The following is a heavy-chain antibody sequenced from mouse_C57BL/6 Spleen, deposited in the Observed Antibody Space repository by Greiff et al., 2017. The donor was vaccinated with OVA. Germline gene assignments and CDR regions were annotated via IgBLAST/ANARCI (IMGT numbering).Heavy chain of an antibody. V-gene: IGHV1-72*01. J-gene: IGHJ4*01. D-gene: IGHD1-1*01. Sequence: QVQLKQPGAELVKPGASVKLSCKASGYTFTSYWMHWVKQRPGRGLEWIGRIDPNSGGTKYNEKFKSKATLTVDKPSSTAYMQLSSLTSEDSAVYYCARSTTVVARAMDYWGQGTSVTVSS. CDR1: GYTFTSYW. CDR3: ARSTTVVARAMDY. CDR2: IDPNSGGT.